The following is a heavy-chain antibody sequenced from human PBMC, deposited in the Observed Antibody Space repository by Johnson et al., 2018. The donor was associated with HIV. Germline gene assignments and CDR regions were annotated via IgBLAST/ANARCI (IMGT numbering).Heavy chain of an antibody. CDR1: GFTFSSYD. CDR2: ISYDGRNK. Sequence: VQLVESGGGVVQPGRSLRLSCVGSGFTFSSYDMHWVRQAPGKGMDWVALISYDGRNKYYADSVKGRFNISRDNSKNALYLQMSSLRPEDTAVYYCAKPPSMGADAFDIWGQGAMVTVSS. V-gene: IGHV3-30*18. D-gene: IGHD3-16*01. CDR3: AKPPSMGADAFDI. J-gene: IGHJ3*02.